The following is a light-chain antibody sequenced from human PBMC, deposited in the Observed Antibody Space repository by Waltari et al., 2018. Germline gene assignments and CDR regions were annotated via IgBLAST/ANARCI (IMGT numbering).Light chain of an antibody. J-gene: IGKJ1*01. V-gene: IGKV4-1*01. CDR2: CAS. Sequence: DIVMTQSPDSLAVSLGERATINCKSSQSVLYSSNNKNYLGWYQQKPVQPPKLLIYCASTREAGVPDRFSGSGSGTDFTRTISSLQAEDVAVYYCQQYDSTPETFGQGTKVEIK. CDR3: QQYDSTPET. CDR1: QSVLYSSNNKNY.